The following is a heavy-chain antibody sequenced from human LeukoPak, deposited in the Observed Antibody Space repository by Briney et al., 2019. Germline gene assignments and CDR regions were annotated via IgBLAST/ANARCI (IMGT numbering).Heavy chain of an antibody. J-gene: IGHJ4*02. D-gene: IGHD2-2*01. CDR2: INPNSGGT. V-gene: IGHV1-2*02. Sequence: ASVKVSCTASGYTLTGYYMHWVRQAPGQGLEWMAWINPNSGGTYYAQNFHDRITMTRDTSISTAYMELSRLRSDDTAIYYCARANALYCSSTSCLFDYWGQGTLVTVSS. CDR3: ARANALYCSSTSCLFDY. CDR1: GYTLTGYY.